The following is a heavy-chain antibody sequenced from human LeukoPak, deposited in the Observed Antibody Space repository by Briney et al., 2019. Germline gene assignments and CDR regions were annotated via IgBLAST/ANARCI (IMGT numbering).Heavy chain of an antibody. CDR3: AKDAIVEGYYYYGMDV. CDR2: ISYDGSNK. Sequence: GRSLRLSCAASGFTFSSYGMHWVRQAPGKGLEWVAVISYDGSNKYYADSVKGRFTISRDNSKNTLYLQMNSLRAEDTAMYYCAKDAIVEGYYYYGMDVWGQGTTVTVSS. CDR1: GFTFSSYG. V-gene: IGHV3-30*18. D-gene: IGHD2-15*01. J-gene: IGHJ6*02.